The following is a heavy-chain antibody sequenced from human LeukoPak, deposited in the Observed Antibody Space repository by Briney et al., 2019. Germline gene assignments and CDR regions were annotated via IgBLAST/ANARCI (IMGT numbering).Heavy chain of an antibody. D-gene: IGHD1-7*01. J-gene: IGHJ6*02. CDR2: IYYSGST. CDR3: ARAFNWNYPLYYYYGMDV. CDR1: GGSISSYY. V-gene: IGHV4-59*01. Sequence: SETLSLTCTVSGGSISSYYWSWIRQPPGKGLEWIGYIYYSGSTNYNPSLKSRVTISVDTSKNQFSLKLSSATAADTAVYYCARAFNWNYPLYYYYGMDVWGQGTTVTVSS.